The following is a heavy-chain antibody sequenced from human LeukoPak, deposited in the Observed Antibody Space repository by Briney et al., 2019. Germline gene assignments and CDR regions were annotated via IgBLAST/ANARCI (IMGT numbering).Heavy chain of an antibody. Sequence: SETLSLTCTVSGVSIYTGDYYWAWIRQPPGQALEWIGSLFYSGNMYSSPSLKSRVTTSVDTSKNQFSLNLKSVTAAETAVYYCAREYIVSTRDFDCWGQGTLVTVSS. CDR1: GVSIYTGDYY. D-gene: IGHD5/OR15-5a*01. CDR3: AREYIVSTRDFDC. CDR2: LFYSGNM. V-gene: IGHV4-39*07. J-gene: IGHJ4*02.